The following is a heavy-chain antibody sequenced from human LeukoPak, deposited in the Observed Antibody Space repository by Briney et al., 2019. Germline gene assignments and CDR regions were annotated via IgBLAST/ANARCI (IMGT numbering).Heavy chain of an antibody. CDR2: IYSSGST. D-gene: IGHD1-1*01. CDR1: GGSFSSGSYS. V-gene: IGHV4-61*02. CDR3: AREGDWNDLDY. J-gene: IGHJ4*02. Sequence: SETLSLTCTVSGGSFSSGSYSWSWIRKFAGKGLEWIGRIYSSGSTNYNPSLKSRVTISIDTSKNQFSLKLTSVTAADTAVYYCAREGDWNDLDYWGQGTLVTVSS.